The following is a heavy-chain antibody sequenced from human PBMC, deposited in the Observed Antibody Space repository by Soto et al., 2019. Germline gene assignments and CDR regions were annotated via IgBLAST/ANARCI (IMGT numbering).Heavy chain of an antibody. V-gene: IGHV5-51*01. CDR1: GYSFTNYW. Sequence: GASLKISCKASGYSFTNYWIGWVRQLPGKGLEWMGIIYPADSDTIYSPSFQGQVTISADKSISTAYLQWTSLKASDTAMYYCARHKGYCSSSSCYGMDVWGQGATVTVSS. D-gene: IGHD2-2*01. CDR2: IYPADSDT. CDR3: ARHKGYCSSSSCYGMDV. J-gene: IGHJ6*02.